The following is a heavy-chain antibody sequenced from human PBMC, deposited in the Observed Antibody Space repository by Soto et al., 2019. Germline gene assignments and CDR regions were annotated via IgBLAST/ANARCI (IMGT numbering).Heavy chain of an antibody. Sequence: QVQLQESGPGLVKPSETLSLTCTVSGGSISSYYWSWIRQPPGKGLEWIGYIYYSGSTNYNPSLKSRVTISVETSKNQFSLKLSSVTAADTAVYYCARDYGDYEEAFDIWGQGTMVTVSS. V-gene: IGHV4-59*01. J-gene: IGHJ3*02. D-gene: IGHD4-17*01. CDR1: GGSISSYY. CDR3: ARDYGDYEEAFDI. CDR2: IYYSGST.